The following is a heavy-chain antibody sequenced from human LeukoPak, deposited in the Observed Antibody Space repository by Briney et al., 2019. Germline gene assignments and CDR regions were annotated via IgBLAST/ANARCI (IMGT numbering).Heavy chain of an antibody. CDR2: IYHSGST. CDR1: GGSISSSNW. CDR3: ARAPDYLTNGFDP. Sequence: SETLSLTCAVSGGSISSSNWWSWVRQPPGKGLEWIGEIYHSGSTNYNPSLKSRVTMSVDTSKNQFSLKVNSVTAADTAVYYCARAPDYLTNGFDPGGQGTLVTVSS. D-gene: IGHD4-11*01. J-gene: IGHJ5*02. V-gene: IGHV4-4*02.